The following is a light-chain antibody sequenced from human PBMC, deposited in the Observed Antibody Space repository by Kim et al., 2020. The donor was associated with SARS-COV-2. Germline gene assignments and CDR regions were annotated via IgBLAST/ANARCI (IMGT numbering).Light chain of an antibody. J-gene: IGLJ3*02. V-gene: IGLV7-43*01. CDR2: STN. Sequence: PGGTVTRTCASSTGAVTSTYYPNWFQQKPGQAPRSLIYSTNNKHSWTPARFSGSLLGGKAALTLSGVQPEDETDYHCFLYYSGAWVFGGGTQLTVL. CDR3: FLYYSGAWV. CDR1: TGAVTSTYY.